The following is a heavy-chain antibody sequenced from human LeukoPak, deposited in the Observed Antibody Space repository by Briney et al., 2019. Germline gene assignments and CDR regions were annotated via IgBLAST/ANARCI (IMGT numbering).Heavy chain of an antibody. CDR1: GYSFTNYW. D-gene: IGHD6-13*01. V-gene: IGHV5-51*01. CDR3: ARLSVIAADGTHYFDY. Sequence: GESLKISCKGSGYSFTNYWFGWVRQMPGKGLEWRGIIYPGDSDSRSRPSFQAQASISADKSINTAYLQWSSLKASDTAMYYCARLSVIAADGTHYFDYWGQGTLVTVSS. J-gene: IGHJ4*02. CDR2: IYPGDSDS.